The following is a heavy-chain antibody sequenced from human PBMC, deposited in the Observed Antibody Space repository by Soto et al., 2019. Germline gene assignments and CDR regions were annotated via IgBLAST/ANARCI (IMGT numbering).Heavy chain of an antibody. V-gene: IGHV1-18*01. D-gene: IGHD2-2*01. CDR3: ARDSDIVVVPAAMRGYYYYYMDV. CDR2: ISAYNGNT. CDR1: GYTFTSCG. Sequence: ASVKVSCKASGYTFTSCGISWVRQAPGQGLEWMGWISAYNGNTNYAQKLQGRVTMTTDTSTSTAYMELRSLRSDDTAVYYCARDSDIVVVPAAMRGYYYYYMDVWGKGTTVTVSS. J-gene: IGHJ6*03.